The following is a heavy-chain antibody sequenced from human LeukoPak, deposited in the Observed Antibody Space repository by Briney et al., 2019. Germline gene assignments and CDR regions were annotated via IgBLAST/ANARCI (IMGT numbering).Heavy chain of an antibody. J-gene: IGHJ4*02. CDR3: AKDRAPYCSSSSCYGNFDY. Sequence: GGSLRLSCAVSGFTFSSYAMHWVRQAPGKGLEWVAVISYDGSNKYYADSVKGRFTISRDNSKNTLYLQMNRLRAEDTALYYCAKDRAPYCSSSSCYGNFDYWGQGTLVTVSS. D-gene: IGHD2-2*01. CDR1: GFTFSSYA. CDR2: ISYDGSNK. V-gene: IGHV3-30-3*01.